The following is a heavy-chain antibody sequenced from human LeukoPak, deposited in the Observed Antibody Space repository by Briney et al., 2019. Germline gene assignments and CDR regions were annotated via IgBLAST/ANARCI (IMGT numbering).Heavy chain of an antibody. V-gene: IGHV1-8*01. J-gene: IGHJ6*02. CDR1: GYTFTSYD. D-gene: IGHD2-2*02. CDR3: ARGLVVPAAIGGYYYGMDV. Sequence: ASVKVSCTASGYTFTSYDINWVRQATGQGLEWMGWMNPNRGNTGYAQKFQGRVTMTRNTSISTAYMELSSLRSEDTAVYYCARGLVVPAAIGGYYYGMDVWGQGTTVTVSS. CDR2: MNPNRGNT.